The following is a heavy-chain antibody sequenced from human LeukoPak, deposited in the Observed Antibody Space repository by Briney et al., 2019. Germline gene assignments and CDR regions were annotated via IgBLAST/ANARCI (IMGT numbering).Heavy chain of an antibody. CDR3: ARGGNPTVTTSAFDI. V-gene: IGHV5-51*01. Sequence: GESLKISCKGSGYSFTSYWIGWVRQMPGKGLEWMGIIYPGDSDTRYSPSFQGQVTISADKSSSTAYLQWSSLKASDTAMYYCARGGNPTVTTSAFDIWGQGTMVTVSS. D-gene: IGHD4-17*01. J-gene: IGHJ3*02. CDR2: IYPGDSDT. CDR1: GYSFTSYW.